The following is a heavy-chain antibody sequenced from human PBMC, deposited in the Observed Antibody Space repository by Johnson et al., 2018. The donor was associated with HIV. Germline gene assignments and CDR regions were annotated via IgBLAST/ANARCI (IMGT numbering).Heavy chain of an antibody. CDR2: ILYDGSNE. CDR1: GFTFDDYG. V-gene: IGHV3-30*03. Sequence: QVQLVESGGGVVQPGRSLRLSCAASGFTFDDYGMSWVRQAPGQGLEWVAVILYDGSNEYYADSVKGRFTISRDNSKNTLYLQMNSLRAEDTAVYYCASSITMIVVVTGGAFDIWGQGTMVTVSS. D-gene: IGHD3-22*01. J-gene: IGHJ3*02. CDR3: ASSITMIVVVTGGAFDI.